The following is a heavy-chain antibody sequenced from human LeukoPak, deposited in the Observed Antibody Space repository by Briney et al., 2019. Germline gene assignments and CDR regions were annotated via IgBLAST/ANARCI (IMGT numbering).Heavy chain of an antibody. V-gene: IGHV4-4*07. D-gene: IGHD3-10*01. Sequence: SETLSLTCTVAGGSISSYYWRWLRKPAGKGQGWIGNIYTSGSTNYNPSLRSRVTMSADTSKIQFSLKLISVTAADMGIYYCARRPRNDGTHDGPSGLDYWGQGTLVTVSS. CDR1: GGSISSYY. CDR2: IYTSGST. CDR3: ARRPRNDGTHDGPSGLDY. J-gene: IGHJ4*02.